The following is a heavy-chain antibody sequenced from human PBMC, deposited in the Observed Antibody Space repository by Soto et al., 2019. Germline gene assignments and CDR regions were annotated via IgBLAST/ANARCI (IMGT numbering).Heavy chain of an antibody. Sequence: QVQLVESGGGVVQPGRSLRLSCAASGFTFSSYGMHWVRQAPGKGLDRVAVIWYGGSNKYYADSVKGRFTISRENSKHTLDLHMNSLRAEDTAVYYCARDYLVVPHRVIDYWGQGTLVTVSS. V-gene: IGHV3-33*01. CDR3: ARDYLVVPHRVIDY. J-gene: IGHJ4*02. D-gene: IGHD2-2*01. CDR2: IWYGGSNK. CDR1: GFTFSSYG.